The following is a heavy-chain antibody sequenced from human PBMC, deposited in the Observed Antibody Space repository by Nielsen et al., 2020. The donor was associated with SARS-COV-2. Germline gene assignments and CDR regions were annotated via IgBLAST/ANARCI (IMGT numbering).Heavy chain of an antibody. CDR2: IYYSGNT. V-gene: IGHV4-30-4*01. CDR1: GGSISSDGYY. J-gene: IGHJ6*02. Sequence: SETLSLTCTVSGGSISSDGYYRSWIRQSPGRGLEWIGYIYYSGNTYYNPSLKSRVTISVDTSRNQFSLKLSSVTAADTAVYYCARASTMVRGVYYYYYYGMDVWGQGTTVTVSS. CDR3: ARASTMVRGVYYYYYYGMDV. D-gene: IGHD3-10*01.